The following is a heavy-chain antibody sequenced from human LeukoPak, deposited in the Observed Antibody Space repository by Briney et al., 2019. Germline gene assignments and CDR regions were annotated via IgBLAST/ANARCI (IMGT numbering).Heavy chain of an antibody. D-gene: IGHD4-23*01. CDR1: GFTFSSYG. Sequence: GGSLRLSCAASGFTFSSYGMHWVRQAPGKGLEWVAIIWFDGVNKYYEDSVKGRFTISRDISKNTFYLQMNSLRAEDTAVYYCAKGGGGGNSGYLDYWGQGTLVTVSS. V-gene: IGHV3-33*06. CDR3: AKGGGGGNSGYLDY. CDR2: IWFDGVNK. J-gene: IGHJ4*02.